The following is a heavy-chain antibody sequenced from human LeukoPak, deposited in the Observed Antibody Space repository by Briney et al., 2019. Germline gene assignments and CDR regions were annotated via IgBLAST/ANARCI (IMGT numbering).Heavy chain of an antibody. Sequence: PSETLSLTCTVSGGFISSSSYYWGWIRQPPGKGLEWIGSIYYSGSTYYNPSLESRVTISVDTSKTQFSLKLKSVIAADTAVYYCARRVLMRSSSSRFDYWGQGTLVTVSS. D-gene: IGHD2-2*01. V-gene: IGHV4-39*01. CDR1: GGFISSSSYY. J-gene: IGHJ4*02. CDR2: IYYSGST. CDR3: ARRVLMRSSSSRFDY.